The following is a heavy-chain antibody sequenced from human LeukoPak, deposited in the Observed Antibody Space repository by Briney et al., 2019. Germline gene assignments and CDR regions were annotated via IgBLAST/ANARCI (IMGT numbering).Heavy chain of an antibody. V-gene: IGHV3-74*01. CDR3: ARDDSGPQAFDL. D-gene: IGHD6-25*01. CDR2: VNPDGGNT. J-gene: IGHJ3*01. Sequence: GGSLRLSCEASAFAFSSYYMHWVRQAPGEGLVWVSYVNPDGGNTNYADSVKGRFTISRDNAKNTLYLQMNSLRAEDTAMYYCARDDSGPQAFDLWGQGTMVTVSS. CDR1: AFAFSSYY.